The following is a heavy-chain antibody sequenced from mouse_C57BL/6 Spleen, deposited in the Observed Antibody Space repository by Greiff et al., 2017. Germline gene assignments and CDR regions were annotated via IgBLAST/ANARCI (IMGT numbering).Heavy chain of an antibody. Sequence: VQLQQSGPELVKPGASVKISCKASGYTFTDYYMNWVKQSHGKSLEWIGDINPNNGGTSYNQKFKGKATLTVDKSSSTAYMELRSLTSEDSAVYYCERLDGNYEYFDVWGTGTTVTVSS. CDR2: INPNNGGT. CDR1: GYTFTDYY. V-gene: IGHV1-26*01. CDR3: ERLDGNYEYFDV. D-gene: IGHD2-1*01. J-gene: IGHJ1*03.